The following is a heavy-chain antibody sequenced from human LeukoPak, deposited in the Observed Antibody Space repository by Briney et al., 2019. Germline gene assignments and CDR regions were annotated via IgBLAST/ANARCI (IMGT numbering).Heavy chain of an antibody. CDR1: GFTFSDYW. CDR3: TTIRPDY. D-gene: IGHD1-14*01. V-gene: IGHV3-74*01. J-gene: IGHJ4*02. Sequence: PGGSLRLSCAVSGFTFSDYWMHWVRHAPGKGLVWVSRIKTDVTSTDYADSVKGRFTISRDNAKNTLYLQMDSLRADDTAVYYCTTIRPDYWGRGTLVTVSS. CDR2: IKTDVTST.